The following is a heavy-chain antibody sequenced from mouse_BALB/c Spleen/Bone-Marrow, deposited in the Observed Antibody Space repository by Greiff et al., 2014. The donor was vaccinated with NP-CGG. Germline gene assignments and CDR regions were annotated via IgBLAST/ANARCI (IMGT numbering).Heavy chain of an antibody. CDR1: GYTFTSYW. V-gene: IGHV1-87*01. J-gene: IGHJ4*01. CDR2: IYPGDGDT. D-gene: IGHD2-1*01. Sequence: LVESGAELARPGASVKLSCKASGYTFTSYWMQWVKQRPGQGLEWIGAIYPGDGDTRYTQKFRGKATLTADKSSNTAYMQLSSLTSDDSAVYFCASPYGNYDAMDYWGQGTSVTVSS. CDR3: ASPYGNYDAMDY.